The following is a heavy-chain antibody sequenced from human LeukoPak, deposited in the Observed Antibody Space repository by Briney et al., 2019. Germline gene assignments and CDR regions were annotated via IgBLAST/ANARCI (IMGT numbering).Heavy chain of an antibody. CDR3: AKDSRNLRIVVVPAAMYYGMDV. CDR1: GFTFSSYA. CDR2: ISGSGGST. D-gene: IGHD2-2*01. J-gene: IGHJ6*02. Sequence: PGGSLRLSCAASGFTFSSYAMSWVRQAPGKGLEWVSAISGSGGSTYYADSVKGRFTISRDNSKNTLYLQMNSLRAEDTAVYYCAKDSRNLRIVVVPAAMYYGMDVWGQGTTVTVPS. V-gene: IGHV3-23*01.